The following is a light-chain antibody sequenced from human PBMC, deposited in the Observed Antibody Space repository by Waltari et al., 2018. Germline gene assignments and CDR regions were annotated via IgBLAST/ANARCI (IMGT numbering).Light chain of an antibody. CDR2: HAS. Sequence: EIVLTQSPGTLSLSPGERATLSCRASQSVSRYLAWYQQKPGQAPRLLIYHASTRATGIPDRFSGSGSGTDFSLTISRLEPEDFAVYHCQHYLRLPATFGQGTKVEIK. CDR1: QSVSRY. V-gene: IGKV3-20*01. CDR3: QHYLRLPAT. J-gene: IGKJ1*01.